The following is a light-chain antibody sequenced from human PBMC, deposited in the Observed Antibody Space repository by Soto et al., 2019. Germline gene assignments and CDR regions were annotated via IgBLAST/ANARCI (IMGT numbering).Light chain of an antibody. CDR2: RAS. J-gene: IGKJ1*01. Sequence: EILMTQSPSTLSVSPWERATLSCRASQSVNSNLEWYQQKPGQAPRLLIYRASTRATGIPARCSGSGSGTDFTLTISGLQSEDVEVYYCQQYNNWPRTFGQGTKVDIK. CDR1: QSVNSN. CDR3: QQYNNWPRT. V-gene: IGKV3-15*01.